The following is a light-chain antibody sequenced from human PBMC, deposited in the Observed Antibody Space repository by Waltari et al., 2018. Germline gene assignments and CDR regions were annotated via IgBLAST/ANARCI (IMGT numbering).Light chain of an antibody. J-gene: IGKJ2*01. CDR3: QRYNNGGKT. CDR1: QSVSSS. CDR2: HAS. Sequence: IVMTQSPATLSVSPGERATLSCRASQSVSSSLAWYQQKPGQPPRLIIYHASTRATGVPTRFSGSGSGTEFTLTISSLQSEDFAVYYCQRYNNGGKTFGPGTKLEIK. V-gene: IGKV3-15*01.